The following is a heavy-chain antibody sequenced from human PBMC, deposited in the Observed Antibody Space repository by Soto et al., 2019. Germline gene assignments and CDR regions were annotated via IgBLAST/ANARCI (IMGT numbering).Heavy chain of an antibody. CDR1: GYTFTSYA. J-gene: IGHJ4*02. CDR2: INAGNRNT. Sequence: QVQLVQSGAEEKKPGASVKVSCKASGYTFTSYAMHWVRQAPRQRREWMGWINAGNRNTKYSQKFQGRVTMTRDTPVSTAYTELSSLRSEDTAVYCCARHGSGWDYWGQGTLVNVS. D-gene: IGHD6-19*01. V-gene: IGHV1-3*05. CDR3: ARHGSGWDY.